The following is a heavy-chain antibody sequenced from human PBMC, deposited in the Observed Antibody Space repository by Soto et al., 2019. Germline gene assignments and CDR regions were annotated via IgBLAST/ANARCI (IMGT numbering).Heavy chain of an antibody. CDR1: GFTFSNYA. V-gene: IGHV3-30-3*01. Sequence: QVQLVESGGGVVQPGRSLRLSCAPSGFTFSNYAMHWVRQAPGKGLEWVAVISYDGSNKYYAVSVKGRFTISRDNSKNTRYLLMNSLRAEDTAVYYCARDKRDLRFLEWSSYFDYWGQGTLVTVSS. J-gene: IGHJ4*02. CDR2: ISYDGSNK. D-gene: IGHD3-3*01. CDR3: ARDKRDLRFLEWSSYFDY.